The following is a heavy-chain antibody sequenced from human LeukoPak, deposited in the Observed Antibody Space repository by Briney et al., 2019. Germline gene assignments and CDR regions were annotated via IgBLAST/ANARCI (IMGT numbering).Heavy chain of an antibody. CDR2: IYYSGIT. D-gene: IGHD1-26*01. CDR1: GGSISSSNYH. CDR3: ARDGGSYGFYFDY. V-gene: IGHV4-39*07. J-gene: IGHJ4*02. Sequence: SETLSLTCTVSGGSISSSNYHWGWIRQPPGKGLEWIGSIYYSGITYYNPSLKSRITISVDTSKNQFSLKLSSVTAADTAVYYCARDGGSYGFYFDYWGQGTLVTVSS.